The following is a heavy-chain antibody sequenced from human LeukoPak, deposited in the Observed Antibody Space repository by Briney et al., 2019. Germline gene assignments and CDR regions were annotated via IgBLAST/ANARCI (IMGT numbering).Heavy chain of an antibody. Sequence: SETLSLTCAVYGGSFSGYYWSWIRQPPGKGLEWIGEINHSGSTNYNPSLKSRVTISVDTSKNQFSLKLSSVTAADTAVYYCARGLLRSGYYFDYWGQGTLVTVSS. D-gene: IGHD3-3*01. J-gene: IGHJ4*02. CDR3: ARGLLRSGYYFDY. V-gene: IGHV4-34*01. CDR1: GGSFSGYY. CDR2: INHSGST.